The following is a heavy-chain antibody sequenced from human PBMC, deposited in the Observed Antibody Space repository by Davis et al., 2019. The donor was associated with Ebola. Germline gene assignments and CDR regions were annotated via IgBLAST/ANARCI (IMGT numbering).Heavy chain of an antibody. Sequence: SGPTLVNPPQTLTLTCTFSGFSLSTTGVGVGWIRQPPGKALEWLALIYWDDDKRYSPSLKRRLTITKDTSKSQVVLTMTNMDPVDTATYYCAHRRHGGNFWSGYSKGAFDIWGQGTMVTVSS. CDR2: IYWDDDK. D-gene: IGHD3-3*01. CDR3: AHRRHGGNFWSGYSKGAFDI. CDR1: GFSLSTTGVG. J-gene: IGHJ3*02. V-gene: IGHV2-5*02.